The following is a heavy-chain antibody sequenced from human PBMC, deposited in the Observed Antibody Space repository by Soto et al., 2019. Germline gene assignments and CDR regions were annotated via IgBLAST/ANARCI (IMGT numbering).Heavy chain of an antibody. D-gene: IGHD6-19*01. J-gene: IGHJ4*02. V-gene: IGHV4-4*02. Sequence: LALTCAVSGGSISSHNCWSWVRQPPGKVLEWIGEIYHSGDTNYNPSLKSRVVMSVVPSKNLFSLTLNSVTAADTAFYYCARDQGSHPGDWGQGILVTV. CDR3: ARDQGSHPGD. CDR2: IYHSGDT. CDR1: GGSISSHNC.